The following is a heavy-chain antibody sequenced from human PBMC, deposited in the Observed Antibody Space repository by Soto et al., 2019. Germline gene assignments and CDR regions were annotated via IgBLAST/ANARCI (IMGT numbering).Heavy chain of an antibody. V-gene: IGHV4-30-2*01. Sequence: SETLSLTCAVSGGSISSGGYSWSWIRQPPGKGLEWIGYIYHSGSTYYNPSLKSRVTISVDRSKNQFSLKLSSVTAADTAVYYCARGGAKRTPFAYWGRGTLVPGSS. CDR1: GGSISSGGYS. CDR2: IYHSGST. J-gene: IGHJ4*02. CDR3: ARGGAKRTPFAY. D-gene: IGHD2-21*01.